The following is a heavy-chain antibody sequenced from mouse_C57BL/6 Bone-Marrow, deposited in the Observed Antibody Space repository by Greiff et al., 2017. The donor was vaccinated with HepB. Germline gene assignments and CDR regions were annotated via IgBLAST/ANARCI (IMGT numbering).Heavy chain of an antibody. V-gene: IGHV2-5*01. D-gene: IGHD1-1*01. J-gene: IGHJ3*01. CDR3: AKNDYGSSSFAY. Sequence: VKLMESGPGLVQPSQSLSITCTVSGFSLTSYGVHWVRQSPGKGLEWLGVIWRGGSTDYNAAFMSRLSITKDNSKSQVFFKMNSLQADDTAIYYCAKNDYGSSSFAYWGQGTLVTVSA. CDR2: IWRGGST. CDR1: GFSLTSYG.